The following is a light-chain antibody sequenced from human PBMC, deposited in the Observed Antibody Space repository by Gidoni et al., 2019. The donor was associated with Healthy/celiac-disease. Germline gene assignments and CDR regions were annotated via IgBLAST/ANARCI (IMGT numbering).Light chain of an antibody. V-gene: IGKV4-1*01. J-gene: IGKJ5*01. Sequence: DIVMTQSPDSLAVYLGERATINCKSSQSVLYSSNNKNYLAWYQPKPGQPPKLLIYWASTRESGVPDRFSGSGSGTDFTLTISSLQAEDVAVYYCQQYYSTPITFGQGTRLEIK. CDR3: QQYYSTPIT. CDR1: QSVLYSSNNKNY. CDR2: WAS.